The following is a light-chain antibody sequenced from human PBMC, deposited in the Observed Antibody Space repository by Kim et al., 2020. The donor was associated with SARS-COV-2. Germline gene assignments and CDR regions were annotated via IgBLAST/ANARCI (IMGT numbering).Light chain of an antibody. Sequence: DIQMTQSPSAMSASVGDRVTITCRASQGISNHLAWFQQKPGKVPKRLIYGASSLQSGVPSRFSGGGSGTEFTLTISSLQPEDFATYYCLQHNSYPFTFGPRTKVDIK. J-gene: IGKJ3*01. CDR1: QGISNH. V-gene: IGKV1-17*03. CDR2: GAS. CDR3: LQHNSYPFT.